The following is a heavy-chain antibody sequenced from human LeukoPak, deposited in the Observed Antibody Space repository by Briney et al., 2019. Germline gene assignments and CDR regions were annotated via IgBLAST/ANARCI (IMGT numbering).Heavy chain of an antibody. Sequence: GASVKVSCTASGYTFTGSYMHWVRQAPGQGLEWMGWINPDSGGTTFAPKFQGRVTLTRDTSITTAYMEMSRLRSDDTAVYFCARGRSDYYLDSWGQGTLVTVSS. CDR3: ARGRSDYYLDS. CDR2: INPDSGGT. D-gene: IGHD3-10*01. V-gene: IGHV1-2*02. J-gene: IGHJ4*02. CDR1: GYTFTGSY.